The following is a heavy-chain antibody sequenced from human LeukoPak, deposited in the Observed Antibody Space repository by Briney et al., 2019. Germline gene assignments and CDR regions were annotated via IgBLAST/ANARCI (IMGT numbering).Heavy chain of an antibody. CDR3: ASLFGFISDSLQWFDP. CDR1: GYTFTSYA. D-gene: IGHD3-3*01. J-gene: IGHJ5*02. V-gene: IGHV1-18*01. Sequence: ASVKVSCKASGYTFTSYAISWVRQAPGQGLEWMGWISAYNGNTNYAQKLQGRVTMTTDTSTSTAYMELRSLRSDDTAVYYCASLFGFISDSLQWFDPWGQGTQVTVSS. CDR2: ISAYNGNT.